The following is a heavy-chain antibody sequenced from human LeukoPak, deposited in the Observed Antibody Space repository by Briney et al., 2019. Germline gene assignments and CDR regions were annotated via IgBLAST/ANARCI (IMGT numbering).Heavy chain of an antibody. D-gene: IGHD5-12*01. Sequence: GGSLRLSCAASGFTFSSYGMHWVRQAPGKGLEWVAFIRYDGSNKYYADSVKGRFTISRDNSKNTLYLQMNSLRSEDTAVYYCARAGDGGYEGYYYYYMDVWGKGTTVTVSS. CDR2: IRYDGSNK. J-gene: IGHJ6*03. V-gene: IGHV3-30*02. CDR3: ARAGDGGYEGYYYYYMDV. CDR1: GFTFSSYG.